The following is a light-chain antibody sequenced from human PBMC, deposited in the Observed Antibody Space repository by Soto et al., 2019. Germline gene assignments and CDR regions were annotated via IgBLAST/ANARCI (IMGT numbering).Light chain of an antibody. V-gene: IGKV3-11*01. Sequence: EIVLTHSSATLSFSPVERATLSCRASQSVSSYLAWYQQKPGQAPRLLIYDASNRATGIPARFSGSGSGTDFTLTISSLEPEDFAVYYCQQRSNWPPFTFGQGTRLEI. CDR2: DAS. CDR3: QQRSNWPPFT. J-gene: IGKJ5*01. CDR1: QSVSSY.